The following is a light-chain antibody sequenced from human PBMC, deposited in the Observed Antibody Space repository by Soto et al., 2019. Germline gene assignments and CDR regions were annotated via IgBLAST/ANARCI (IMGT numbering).Light chain of an antibody. J-gene: IGLJ1*01. CDR3: KSYAGSNNYV. CDR2: EVV. Sequence: QSVLTQPPSASGSPGQSVTISCTGTRNDIGAYEFVSWYQHHPGKAPKLIIYEVVQRPSGVPDRFSGSKSGNTASLTVSGLQAADEADYYCKSYAGSNNYVSGTGTKSPS. CDR1: RNDIGAYEF. V-gene: IGLV2-8*01.